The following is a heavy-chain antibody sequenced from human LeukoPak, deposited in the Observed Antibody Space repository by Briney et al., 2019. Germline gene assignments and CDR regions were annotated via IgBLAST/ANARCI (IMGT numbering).Heavy chain of an antibody. D-gene: IGHD7-27*01. CDR3: ARDPGAFDI. V-gene: IGHV1-46*01. CDR2: INPSGGST. Sequence: GASVKVSCKASGYTFTSYYMHWVRQAPGQGLEWMGIINPSGGSTSYAQKFQGRVTMTRDTSISTAYMELSRLRSDDTAVYYCARDPGAFDIWGQGTMVTVSS. CDR1: GYTFTSYY. J-gene: IGHJ3*02.